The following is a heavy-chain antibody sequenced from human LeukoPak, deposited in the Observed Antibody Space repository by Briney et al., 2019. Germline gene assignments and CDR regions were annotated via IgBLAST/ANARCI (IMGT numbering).Heavy chain of an antibody. J-gene: IGHJ4*02. CDR1: GGSISSYY. D-gene: IGHD2-2*01. V-gene: IGHV4-34*01. CDR3: ARAGSQVVVPAAKGDYFDY. CDR2: INHSGST. Sequence: SETLSLTCTVSGGSISSYYWSWIRQPPGKGLEWIGEINHSGSTNYNPSLKSRVTISVDTSKNQFSLKLSSVTAADTAVYYCARAGSQVVVPAAKGDYFDYWGQGTLVTVSS.